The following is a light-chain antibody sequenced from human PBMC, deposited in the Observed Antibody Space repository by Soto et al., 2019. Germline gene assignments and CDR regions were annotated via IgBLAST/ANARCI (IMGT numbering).Light chain of an antibody. V-gene: IGKV1-5*03. CDR2: KAS. J-gene: IGKJ1*01. CDR1: QSISSW. CDR3: QHYSSNSGT. Sequence: DIQMTQFPSTQSASVGDRVIITCRASQSISSWLAWYQQKPGKAPNLLIYKASSLASGVPSRFSGSGFGTEFTLTISSLQPDDIATYYCQHYSSNSGTFGPGTKVDIK.